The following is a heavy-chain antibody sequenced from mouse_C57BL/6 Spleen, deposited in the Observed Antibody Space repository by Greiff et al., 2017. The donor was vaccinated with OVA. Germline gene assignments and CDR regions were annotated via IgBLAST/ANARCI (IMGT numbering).Heavy chain of an antibody. CDR1: GFTFSDAW. J-gene: IGHJ1*03. D-gene: IGHD2-12*01. CDR2: IRNKANNHAT. V-gene: IGHV6-6*01. Sequence: EVQLVESGGGLVQPGGSMKLSCAASGFTFSDAWMDWVRQSPEKGLEWVAEIRNKANNHATYYAESVKGRFTISRDDSKSSVYLQMNSLRAEDTGIYYCTGGHYRNWYFDVWGTGTTVTVSS. CDR3: TGGHYRNWYFDV.